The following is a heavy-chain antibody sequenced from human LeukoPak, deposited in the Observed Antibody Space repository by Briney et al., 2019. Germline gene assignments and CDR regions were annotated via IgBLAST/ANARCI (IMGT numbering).Heavy chain of an antibody. CDR1: GFTFSSYS. J-gene: IGHJ4*02. CDR2: ISSSSSTI. Sequence: PGGSLRLSCAASGFTFSSYSMNWVRQAPGKGLEWVSYISSSSSTIYYADSVKGRFTISRDNAKNSLYLQMNSLRAEDTAVYYCARDPYDYYDSSGYYFFDYWGQGTLVTVSS. CDR3: ARDPYDYYDSSGYYFFDY. V-gene: IGHV3-48*04. D-gene: IGHD3-22*01.